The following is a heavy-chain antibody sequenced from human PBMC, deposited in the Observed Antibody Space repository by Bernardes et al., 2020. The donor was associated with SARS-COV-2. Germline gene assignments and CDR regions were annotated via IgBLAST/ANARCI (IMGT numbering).Heavy chain of an antibody. CDR3: ATVCPDLYDSSRYICAVGDS. CDR1: GFIVSTTY. D-gene: IGHD3-22*01. Sequence: GGSLRLSCAASGFIVSTTYMIWVRQAPGKGLEWVSIIYLDDSSYYADSVKGRFTISRDNFKNSLYLQMNSLRAEDTALYFCATVCPDLYDSSRYICAVGDSWGQGTQVTVSS. CDR2: IYLDDSS. J-gene: IGHJ4*02. V-gene: IGHV3-53*01.